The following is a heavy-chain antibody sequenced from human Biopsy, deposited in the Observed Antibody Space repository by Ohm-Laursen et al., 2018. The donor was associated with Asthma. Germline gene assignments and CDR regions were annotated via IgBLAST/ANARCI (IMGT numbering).Heavy chain of an antibody. V-gene: IGHV4-31*03. CDR2: IYYSGST. J-gene: IGHJ5*02. D-gene: IGHD5-24*01. CDR3: ARDRAIISET. Sequence: TLSLTCTVSGGSISSGGYYWSWIRQHPGKGLEWIGYIYYSGSTYCNPSLKSRVTISVDTSKNQFSLNLSSVTAADTAVYYCARDRAIISETWGQGTLVTVSS. CDR1: GGSISSGGYY.